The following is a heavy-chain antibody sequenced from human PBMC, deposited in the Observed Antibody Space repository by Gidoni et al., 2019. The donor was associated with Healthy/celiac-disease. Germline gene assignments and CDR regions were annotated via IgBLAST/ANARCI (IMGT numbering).Heavy chain of an antibody. J-gene: IGHJ4*02. D-gene: IGHD3-22*01. Sequence: EVQLVESGGGLVKPGGSLRLSCPAPGFTFSSSRMNWVRQAPGKGLAWVSSICSSSSYIYYADSVKGRFTISRDNAKNSLYLQMNSLRAEDTAVYYCARDGSWYYYDSSGYFTPDYWGQGTLVTVSS. V-gene: IGHV3-21*01. CDR2: ICSSSSYI. CDR3: ARDGSWYYYDSSGYFTPDY. CDR1: GFTFSSSR.